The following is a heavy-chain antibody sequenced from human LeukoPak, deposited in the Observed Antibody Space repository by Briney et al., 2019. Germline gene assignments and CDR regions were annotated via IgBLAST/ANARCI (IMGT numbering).Heavy chain of an antibody. Sequence: SETLSLTCTVSSDSISSSNYYWGWVRQPPGKGLEWIGDIYYSGRTYYNSTLKSRLTLSVDTSRNQFSLKLSSVSASDTAAYYCARRRYYDSTGYLDWGQGTLVSVSP. CDR3: ARRRYYDSTGYLD. J-gene: IGHJ1*01. V-gene: IGHV4-39*01. D-gene: IGHD3-22*01. CDR1: SDSISSSNYY. CDR2: IYYSGRT.